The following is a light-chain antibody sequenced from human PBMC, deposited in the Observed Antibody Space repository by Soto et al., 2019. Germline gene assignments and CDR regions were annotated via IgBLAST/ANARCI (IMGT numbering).Light chain of an antibody. V-gene: IGLV1-40*01. J-gene: IGLJ7*01. CDR1: SSNIGAGYD. CDR2: GNS. CDR3: RSYDSSLSGLSGSV. Sequence: QSALTQPPSVSGAPGQRVTISCTGSSSNIGAGYDVHWYQQLPGTAPKLLIYGNSNRPSGVPDRFSGSKSGTSASLAITGLQAEDEADYYCRSYDSSLSGLSGSVFGGGTQLTVL.